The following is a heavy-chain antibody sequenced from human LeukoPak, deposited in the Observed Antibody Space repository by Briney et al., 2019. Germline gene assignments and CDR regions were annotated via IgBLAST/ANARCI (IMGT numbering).Heavy chain of an antibody. V-gene: IGHV3-7*01. D-gene: IGHD1-1*01. Sequence: GGSLRLSCAASGFTFSSYWMSWMRQAPGKGLEWVANIKYDGNEEYYVDSVEGRFTISRDNAKNSLYLQLNSLRVEDTAVYYCKSGGAAPGSFDYWGQGTLVTVSP. CDR1: GFTFSSYW. CDR3: KSGGAAPGSFDY. CDR2: IKYDGNEE. J-gene: IGHJ4*02.